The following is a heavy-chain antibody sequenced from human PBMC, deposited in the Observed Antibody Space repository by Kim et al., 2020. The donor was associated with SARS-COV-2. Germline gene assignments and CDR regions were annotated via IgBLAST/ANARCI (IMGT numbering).Heavy chain of an antibody. CDR1: GYTFTSSH. V-gene: IGHV1-46*03. D-gene: IGHD3-10*01. CDR2: SNPSGGSA. Sequence: ASVKVSCKASGYTFTSSHIQWVRQAPGQGLEWVGISNPSGGSATYAQKLQGRVTMTSDTSAGTVYMELSSLRSEDTALYYCARGTWGGGGWGYGSGQYNRFDPWGQGTLVTVSS. J-gene: IGHJ5*02. CDR3: ARGTWGGGGWGYGSGQYNRFDP.